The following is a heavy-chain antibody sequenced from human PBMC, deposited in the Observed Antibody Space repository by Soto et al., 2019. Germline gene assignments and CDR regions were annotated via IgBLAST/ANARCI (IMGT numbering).Heavy chain of an antibody. CDR1: GFTFSSYW. Sequence: EVQLVESGGGLVQPGWSLRLSCAASGFTFSSYWMHWVRQVPGKGLVWVSRINSDGSSTTYADSGRGRFTISGDYAKNTLYLQMLRLRAEDTAVYYCARDIVVVVATSDYGMDVWGQGTTVTVSS. CDR2: INSDGSST. J-gene: IGHJ6*02. D-gene: IGHD2-15*01. V-gene: IGHV3-74*01. CDR3: ARDIVVVVATSDYGMDV.